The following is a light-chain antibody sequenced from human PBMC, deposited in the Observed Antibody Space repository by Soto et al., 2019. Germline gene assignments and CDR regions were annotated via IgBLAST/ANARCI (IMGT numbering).Light chain of an antibody. V-gene: IGLV2-8*01. CDR2: EVS. J-gene: IGLJ3*02. CDR1: SSDVGGYNY. CDR3: SSYAGSNNLV. Sequence: QYVLTQPPSASGSPGQSVTISCTGTSSDVGGYNYVSWYQQHPGKDPKLMMYEVSKRPSGVPDRFSGSKSGNTASLTVSGLQAEDEADYYCSSYAGSNNLVFGGGTKLTVL.